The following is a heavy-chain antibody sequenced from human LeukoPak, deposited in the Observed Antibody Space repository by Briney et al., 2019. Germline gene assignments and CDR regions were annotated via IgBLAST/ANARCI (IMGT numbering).Heavy chain of an antibody. CDR2: LSGGGEIT. D-gene: IGHD3-22*01. Sequence: PGGSLRLSCAASEFSFSAYAMSWVRQAPGKGLEWVSALSGGGEITYYADSVKGRFTISRDNSRNTLSLQMNSLRAEDTAVYYCAKAYHYDSGGYYLARYYGLDVWGQGTTVTVSS. V-gene: IGHV3-23*01. J-gene: IGHJ6*02. CDR3: AKAYHYDSGGYYLARYYGLDV. CDR1: EFSFSAYA.